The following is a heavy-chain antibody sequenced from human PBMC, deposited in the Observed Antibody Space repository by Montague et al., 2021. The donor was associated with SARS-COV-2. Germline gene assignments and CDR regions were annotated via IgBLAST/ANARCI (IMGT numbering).Heavy chain of an antibody. CDR1: GYSGSHYY. CDR3: AGGSGWMPDS. J-gene: IGHJ4*02. CDR2: VSSGGNT. D-gene: IGHD3-3*01. Sequence: SETLSLTCTISGYSGSHYYWSFIRQTPGKGLEWIEFVSSGGNTNYNPSLKNRVSISMDTSKSQFSLKLTSVTAADTAVYFCAGGSGWMPDSWGQGTLVTVSS. V-gene: IGHV4-59*02.